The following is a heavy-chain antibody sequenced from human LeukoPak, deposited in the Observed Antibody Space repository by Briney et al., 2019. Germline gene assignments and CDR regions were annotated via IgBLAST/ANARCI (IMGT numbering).Heavy chain of an antibody. J-gene: IGHJ4*02. D-gene: IGHD4-17*01. CDR3: ARGDYAYFFDY. Sequence: PSETLSLTCNASGGSISTYSWTWIRQPPGKGLEWIGYTYYDGSTNSNPSLKSRVTISVDTSRNQFSLKLSSVTAADTAVYYCARGDYAYFFDYWGQGTLVTVSS. V-gene: IGHV4-59*01. CDR1: GGSISTYS. CDR2: TYYDGST.